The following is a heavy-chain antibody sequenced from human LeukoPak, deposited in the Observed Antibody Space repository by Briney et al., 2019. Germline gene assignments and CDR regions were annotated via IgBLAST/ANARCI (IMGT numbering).Heavy chain of an antibody. Sequence: GFLGIFCGAPGFNFSNYQMQLVRQSKGKSLELGPAFGSAGDTFYPSSVKGRFTISRENAKNSLYLQMNSLRAGDTAVYYCARASGNRGYSGYFISGSGWTGGGMDVWGQGTTVTVSS. CDR3: ARASGNRGYSGYFISGSGWTGGGMDV. J-gene: IGHJ6*02. CDR2: FGSAGDT. CDR1: GFNFSNYQ. D-gene: IGHD5-12*01. V-gene: IGHV3-13*01.